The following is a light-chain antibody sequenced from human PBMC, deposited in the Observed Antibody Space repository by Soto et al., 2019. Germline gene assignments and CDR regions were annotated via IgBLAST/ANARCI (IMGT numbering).Light chain of an antibody. CDR2: DAS. Sequence: IVLTQSPGTLSLSPGEVATLSCGASQTITYNFLAWYQKKPGLAPRLLVYDASNRATGIPDRISGSGSGTDFTLTISTLEPEESAVYYCPHYGESSSTFGGGTRVEI. J-gene: IGKJ4*01. CDR3: PHYGESSST. CDR1: QTITYNF. V-gene: IGKV3D-20*01.